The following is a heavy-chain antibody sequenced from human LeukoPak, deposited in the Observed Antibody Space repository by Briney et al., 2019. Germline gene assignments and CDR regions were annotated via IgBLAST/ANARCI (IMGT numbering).Heavy chain of an antibody. V-gene: IGHV1-18*01. D-gene: IGHD3-16*01. Sequence: GASVKVSCKASGYTFNNFVIGWVRQAPGQGLEWVGWISPHTYTTKYAQKVQGRLTTTTDASTTTVYMELRSLRFDDTAVYFCARGQSMYYWGQGTPVTVSS. J-gene: IGHJ4*02. CDR2: ISPHTYTT. CDR3: ARGQSMYY. CDR1: GYTFNNFV.